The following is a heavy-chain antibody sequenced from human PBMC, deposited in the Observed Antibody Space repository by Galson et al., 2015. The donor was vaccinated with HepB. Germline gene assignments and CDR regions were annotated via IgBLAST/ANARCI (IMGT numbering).Heavy chain of an antibody. V-gene: IGHV3-11*03. CDR1: GFTFSDYY. CDR2: ISGSGSST. J-gene: IGHJ4*02. CDR3: AKSHVDYFDF. Sequence: SLRLSCATAGFTFSDYYMTWIRQAPGKGLEWISYISGSGSSTKYADSVRGRFTISRNNAENSVSLQMNSLRAEDTGVYYCAKSHVDYFDFWGQGTQVTVSS.